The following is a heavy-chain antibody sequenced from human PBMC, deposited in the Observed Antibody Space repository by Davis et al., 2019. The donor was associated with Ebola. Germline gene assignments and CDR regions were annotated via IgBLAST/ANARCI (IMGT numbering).Heavy chain of an antibody. CDR3: VRQESLYGAIDS. CDR1: GDTFPTYW. J-gene: IGHJ4*02. V-gene: IGHV5-51*01. CDR2: IYPGDSDT. D-gene: IGHD4/OR15-4a*01. Sequence: GESLKISCKVSGDTFPTYWIGWVRQMPGKGLEWMGIIYPGDSDTRYSPSFQGQVTISVDRSISTAYLQWSSLKASDTAIYYCVRQESLYGAIDSWGQGTLVTVSS.